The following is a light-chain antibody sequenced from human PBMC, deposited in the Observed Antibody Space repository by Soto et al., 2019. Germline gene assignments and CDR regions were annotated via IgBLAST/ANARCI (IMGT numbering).Light chain of an antibody. CDR2: DVS. J-gene: IGLJ2*01. V-gene: IGLV2-11*01. Sequence: QSVLTQPRSVSGSPGQSVTISCTGTSSDVGGYNYISWYQQHPGKAPKLMIYDVSTRPSGVHDRFSGTKSGNTASLTISVLQAEDEADYYGSSYASRNSVVFGGGTKLTVL. CDR1: SSDVGGYNY. CDR3: SSYASRNSVV.